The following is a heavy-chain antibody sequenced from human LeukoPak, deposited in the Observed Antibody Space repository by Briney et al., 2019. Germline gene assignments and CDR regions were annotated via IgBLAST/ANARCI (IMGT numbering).Heavy chain of an antibody. CDR1: GGSISSYY. V-gene: IGHV4-4*07. J-gene: IGHJ6*03. CDR3: ARDLSVVVPAAIFRYMDV. CDR2: IYTSGST. Sequence: PSETLSLTCTVSGGSISSYYWSWIRQPAGKGLEWIGRIYTSGSTNCNPSLKSRVTMSVDTSKNQFSLKLSSVTAADTAVYYCARDLSVVVPAAIFRYMDVWGKGTTVTVSS. D-gene: IGHD2-2*01.